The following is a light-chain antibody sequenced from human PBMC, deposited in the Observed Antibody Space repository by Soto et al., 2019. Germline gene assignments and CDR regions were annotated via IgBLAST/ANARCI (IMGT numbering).Light chain of an antibody. V-gene: IGKV3-20*01. J-gene: IGKJ1*01. CDR3: QQYGSSGT. CDR2: AAS. Sequence: EIVLTQSPGTLSLSPGERATLSCRASQSVSNNYLAWYQQKPGQAPRLLIYAASNRATGIPDRFSGSGSETDFTLTISRLEPEDFAVYYCQQYGSSGTFGQGTKVEIK. CDR1: QSVSNNY.